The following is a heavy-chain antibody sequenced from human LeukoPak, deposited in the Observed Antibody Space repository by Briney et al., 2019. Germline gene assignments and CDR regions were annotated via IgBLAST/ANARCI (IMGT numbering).Heavy chain of an antibody. D-gene: IGHD2-15*01. Sequence: PSETLSLTCTVSGGSVSSGSYYWSWIRQPPGKGLEWIGYIYYSGSTNYNPSLKSRVTISVDTSKNQFSLKLSSVTAADTAVYYCARDREGYCSGGSCYWSDPWGQGTLVTVSS. J-gene: IGHJ5*02. CDR3: ARDREGYCSGGSCYWSDP. CDR1: GGSVSSGSYY. CDR2: IYYSGST. V-gene: IGHV4-61*01.